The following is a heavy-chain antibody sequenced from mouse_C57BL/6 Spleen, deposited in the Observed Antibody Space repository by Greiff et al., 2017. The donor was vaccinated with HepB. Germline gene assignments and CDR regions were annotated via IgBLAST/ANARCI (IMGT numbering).Heavy chain of an antibody. J-gene: IGHJ2*01. D-gene: IGHD2-3*01. Sequence: QVQLQQSGAELVRPGASVTLSCKASGYTFTDYEMHWVKQTPVHGLEWIGAIDPETGGTAYNQKFKGKAILTADKSSSTAYMELRSLTSEDSAVYYCTRRDGYLDYWGQGTTLTVPS. CDR1: GYTFTDYE. CDR2: IDPETGGT. V-gene: IGHV1-15*01. CDR3: TRRDGYLDY.